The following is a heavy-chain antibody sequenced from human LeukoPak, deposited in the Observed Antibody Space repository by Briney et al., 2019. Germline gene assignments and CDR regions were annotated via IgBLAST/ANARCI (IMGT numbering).Heavy chain of an antibody. J-gene: IGHJ5*02. CDR2: IYHSGST. Sequence: SETLSLTCAVSGYSISSGYYWVWIRQPPGKGLEWIGSIYHSGSTYYNPSLKSRVTISVDTSKNQFSLKLSSVTAADTAVYYCAGEVGGSWFDPWGLGTLVTVSS. D-gene: IGHD1-26*01. CDR1: GYSISSGYY. V-gene: IGHV4-38-2*02. CDR3: AGEVGGSWFDP.